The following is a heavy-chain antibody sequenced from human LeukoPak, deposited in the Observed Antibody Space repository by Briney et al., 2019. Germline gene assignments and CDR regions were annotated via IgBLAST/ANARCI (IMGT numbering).Heavy chain of an antibody. CDR2: ISAYNGNT. D-gene: IGHD3-22*01. CDR3: ARRGAYDSSGYYYGTYCFDY. V-gene: IGHV1-18*01. CDR1: GYTFTNYG. Sequence: ASVKVSCKASGYTFTNYGISWVRQAPGQGLEWMGWISAYNGNTNHAQKFQGRVTMTTDTSTNTAYMELRSLRSDDTAVYYCARRGAYDSSGYYYGTYCFDYWGQGTLVTVSS. J-gene: IGHJ4*02.